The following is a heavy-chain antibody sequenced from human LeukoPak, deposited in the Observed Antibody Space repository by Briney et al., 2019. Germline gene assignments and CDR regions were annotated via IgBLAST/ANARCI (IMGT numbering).Heavy chain of an antibody. CDR1: GFTFDDYA. CDR2: INWNSDSI. D-gene: IGHD6-6*01. J-gene: IGHJ3*02. V-gene: IGHV3-9*01. Sequence: GGSLRLSCAVSGFTFDDYAMHWVRQVPGKGLEWVSGINWNSDSIGYADSVKGRFTISRDNAKNTLYLQMNSLRAEDTAVYYCARDGGPYSSSSRNAFDIWGQGTMVTVSS. CDR3: ARDGGPYSSSSRNAFDI.